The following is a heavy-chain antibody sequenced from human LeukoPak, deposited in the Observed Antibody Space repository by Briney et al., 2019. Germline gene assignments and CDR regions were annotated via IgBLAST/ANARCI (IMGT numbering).Heavy chain of an antibody. D-gene: IGHD3-10*01. CDR1: GSSISGGYY. CDR3: ASFYGSGFSFDY. CDR2: IYHSGST. Sequence: SETLSLTCIVSGSSISGGYYWGWIRQPPGKGLEWIGSIYHSGSTYYNPSLKSRVTISVDTSKNQFSLKLSSVTAADTAVYYCASFYGSGFSFDYWGQGTLVTVSS. V-gene: IGHV4-38-2*02. J-gene: IGHJ4*02.